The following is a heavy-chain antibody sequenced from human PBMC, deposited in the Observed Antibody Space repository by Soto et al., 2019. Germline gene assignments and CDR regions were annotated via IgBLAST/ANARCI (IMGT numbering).Heavy chain of an antibody. CDR1: GFTFSNAW. V-gene: IGHV3-15*01. Sequence: GGSLRLSCAASGFTFSNAWMSWVRQAPGKGLEWVGRIKSKTDGGTTDYAAPVKGRFTISRDESKNTLYLQMNSLKTEDTAVYYCTTGLKAANYYYYGMDVWGQGTTVTVSS. D-gene: IGHD2-15*01. CDR3: TTGLKAANYYYYGMDV. J-gene: IGHJ6*02. CDR2: IKSKTDGGTT.